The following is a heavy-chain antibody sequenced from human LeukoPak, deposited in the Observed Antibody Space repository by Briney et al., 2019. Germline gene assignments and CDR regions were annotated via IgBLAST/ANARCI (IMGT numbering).Heavy chain of an antibody. J-gene: IGHJ4*02. CDR1: GFTFSNAW. CDR2: IKSKTDGGTT. V-gene: IGHV3-15*01. CDR3: TTDFRMFMTTVDLFDY. D-gene: IGHD4-23*01. Sequence: PGGSLRLSCAASGFTFSNAWMSWVRQAPGKGLEWVGRIKSKTDGGTTDYAAPVKGRFTISRDDSKNTLYLQMNSLKTEDTAVYYCTTDFRMFMTTVDLFDYWGQGTLVTVS.